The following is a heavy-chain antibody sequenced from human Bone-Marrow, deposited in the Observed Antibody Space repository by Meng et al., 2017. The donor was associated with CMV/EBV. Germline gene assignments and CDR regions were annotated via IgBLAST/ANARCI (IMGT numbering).Heavy chain of an antibody. CDR1: GGTFSSYA. Sequence: SVKVSCKASGGTFSSYAISWVRQAPGQGLEWMGGIIPIFGTANYAQKFQGRVTMTRDTSISTAYMELSRLRSDDTAVYYCARPLESVGSGSSWFDPWGQGTLVTVSS. CDR3: ARPLESVGSGSSWFDP. V-gene: IGHV1-69*05. J-gene: IGHJ5*02. CDR2: IIPIFGTA. D-gene: IGHD3-10*01.